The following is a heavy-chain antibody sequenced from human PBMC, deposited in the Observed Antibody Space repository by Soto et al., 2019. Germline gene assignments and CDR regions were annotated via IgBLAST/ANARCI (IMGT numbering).Heavy chain of an antibody. CDR2: IYNTGST. CDR1: VGFISSGDYY. CDR3: TSARRYTSRWFWSER. Sequence: SETLSLTCAVSVGFISSGDYYWSWIRQHPGKGLEWIGYIYNTGSTDYSPSLKSRLTMSVDTAKNQFSLKLTSVTAADAAVYFRTSARRYTSRWFWSERWGQGTPGTVSA. D-gene: IGHD6-13*01. J-gene: IGHJ5*02. V-gene: IGHV4-31*11.